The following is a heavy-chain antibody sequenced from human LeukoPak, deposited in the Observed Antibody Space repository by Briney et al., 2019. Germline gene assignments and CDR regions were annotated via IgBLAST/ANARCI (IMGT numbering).Heavy chain of an antibody. Sequence: GGSLRLSCVASGFTFSSRDWMTWVRQAPGKGLEWVAFIRYDGSNKYYADSVKGRFTISRDNAKKSLSLQMNSLRADDTAVYYCARGYSSSWYLDWGQGTLVTVSS. J-gene: IGHJ4*02. CDR1: GFTFSSRDW. CDR3: ARGYSSSWYLD. CDR2: IRYDGSNK. V-gene: IGHV3-30*02. D-gene: IGHD6-13*01.